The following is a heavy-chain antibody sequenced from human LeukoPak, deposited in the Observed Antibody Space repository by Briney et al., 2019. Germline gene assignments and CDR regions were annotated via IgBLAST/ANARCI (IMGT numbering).Heavy chain of an antibody. V-gene: IGHV4-30-2*01. Sequence: SETLSLTCAVSGGSISSGGYSWSWIRQPPGKGLEWIGYIYHSGSTYYNPSLKSRVTISVDRSKNQFSLKLSSVTAADTAVYYCARQVDTAVVVGWYFDLWGRGTLVTVSS. CDR1: GGSISSGGYS. CDR3: ARQVDTAVVVGWYFDL. D-gene: IGHD5-18*01. J-gene: IGHJ2*01. CDR2: IYHSGST.